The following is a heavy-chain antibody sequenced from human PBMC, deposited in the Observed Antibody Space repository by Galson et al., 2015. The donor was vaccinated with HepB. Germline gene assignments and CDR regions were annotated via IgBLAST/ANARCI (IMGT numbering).Heavy chain of an antibody. Sequence: SLRLSCAASGFTFSSYWMSWVRQAPGKGLEWVANIKQDGSEKYYVDSVKGRFTISRDNAKNSLYLQMNSLRAEDTAVYYCATDYARDAFDIWGQGTMVTVSS. D-gene: IGHD4-17*01. CDR2: IKQDGSEK. J-gene: IGHJ3*02. V-gene: IGHV3-7*01. CDR1: GFTFSSYW. CDR3: ATDYARDAFDI.